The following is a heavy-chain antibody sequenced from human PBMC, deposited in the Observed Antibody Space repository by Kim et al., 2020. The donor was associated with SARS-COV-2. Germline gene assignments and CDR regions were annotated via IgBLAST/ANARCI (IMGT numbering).Heavy chain of an antibody. CDR1: GGSISSYY. CDR3: ARGGIVGTTWKYYFDY. V-gene: IGHV4-59*01. CDR2: IYYSGSA. D-gene: IGHD1-26*01. J-gene: IGHJ4*02. Sequence: SETLSLTCTVSGGSISSYYWGWIRQPPGKGLEWIGYIYYSGSANYNPSLKSRVTISLNTSRNQFSLNLSSVTAADTAVYYCARGGIVGTTWKYYFDYWGQGTLVTVSS.